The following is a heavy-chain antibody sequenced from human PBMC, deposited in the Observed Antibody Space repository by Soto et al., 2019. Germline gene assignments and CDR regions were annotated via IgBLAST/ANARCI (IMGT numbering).Heavy chain of an antibody. D-gene: IGHD4-17*01. V-gene: IGHV1-69*02. Sequence: SVKVSCKASGYTFTSYFISWVRQPPGQELEWMGRIIPILGIANYAQKFQGRVTIIADKSTSTAYMELSSLRSEDTAVYYCAGGQLATVTTSRDYWGQGTLVTVSS. CDR1: GYTFTSYF. CDR2: IIPILGIA. J-gene: IGHJ4*02. CDR3: AGGQLATVTTSRDY.